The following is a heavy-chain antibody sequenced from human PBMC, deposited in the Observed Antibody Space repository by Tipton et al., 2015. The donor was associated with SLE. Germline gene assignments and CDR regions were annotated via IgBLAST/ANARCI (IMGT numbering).Heavy chain of an antibody. D-gene: IGHD4/OR15-4a*01. CDR1: GYTFTGYY. Sequence: QSGPEVKKPGASVKVSCKASGYTFTGYYMHWVRQAPGQGLEWMGWIIPIFGTANYAQKFQGRVTITTDESTSTAYMELSSLRSEDTAVYYCARFEPPNYVGDYWGQGTLVTVSS. CDR3: ARFEPPNYVGDY. CDR2: IIPIFGTA. V-gene: IGHV1-69*05. J-gene: IGHJ4*02.